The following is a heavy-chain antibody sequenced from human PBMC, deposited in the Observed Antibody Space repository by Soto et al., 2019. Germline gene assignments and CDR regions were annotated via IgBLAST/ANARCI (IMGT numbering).Heavy chain of an antibody. CDR2: ISSSSSTI. Sequence: EVQLVESGGGLVQPGGSLRLSCAASGFSLSTYSMNWVRQVPGKGLEWVSYISSSSSTIYYADSVKGRFTISRDNDKNPVYLQVNSLRAEDTAVYYCAGGFSLLSGYDYYDSSGAVWGQGTMVSVSS. CDR3: AGGFSLLSGYDYYDSSGAV. D-gene: IGHD3-22*01. V-gene: IGHV3-48*01. CDR1: GFSLSTYS. J-gene: IGHJ3*01.